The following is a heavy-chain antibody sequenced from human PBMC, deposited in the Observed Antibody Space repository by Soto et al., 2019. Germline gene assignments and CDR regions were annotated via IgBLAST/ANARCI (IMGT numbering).Heavy chain of an antibody. V-gene: IGHV1-18*01. J-gene: IGHJ5*02. Sequence: QVQLVQFGDEMKKTGASAKVSSRATGYTLTNDGISWVRQTPGQGLFWMGWISGHNGNTLYAQNVQGRLTLTIDTSTHSAYIELMSPRNDNADMYYCVRYWQLLPRGEGTLVTVSS. CDR1: GYTLTNDG. CDR3: VRYWQLLP. CDR2: ISGHNGNT. D-gene: IGHD1-1*01.